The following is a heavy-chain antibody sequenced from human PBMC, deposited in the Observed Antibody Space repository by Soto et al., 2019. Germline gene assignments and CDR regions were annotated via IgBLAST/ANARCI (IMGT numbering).Heavy chain of an antibody. D-gene: IGHD4-17*01. CDR1: GGSISSYY. CDR3: VRRYGDYVTFDL. Sequence: QVQLQESGPGLVKPSETLSLTCTVSGGSISSYYWSWIRQPPGKGLEWIGYIYYSGSTNSNPSLKSRVTISVDTSKNQFTLKLSSVTAADTAVYYCVRRYGDYVTFDLWGRGTLVTVSS. J-gene: IGHJ2*01. V-gene: IGHV4-59*08. CDR2: IYYSGST.